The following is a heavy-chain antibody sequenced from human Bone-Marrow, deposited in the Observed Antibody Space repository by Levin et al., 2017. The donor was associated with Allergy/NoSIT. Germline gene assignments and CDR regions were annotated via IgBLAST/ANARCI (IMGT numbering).Heavy chain of an antibody. CDR1: GYTFTGYY. J-gene: IGHJ4*02. V-gene: IGHV1-2*02. D-gene: IGHD2-15*01. CDR2: INPNSGGT. Sequence: AGESLKISCKTSGYTFTGYYIHWVRQAPGQGLEWMGWINPNSGGTNYAEKFQGRVTLTSDTSISTAYMELSRLRSDDTAVFYCARGGSRLSDWGQGTLVTVSS. CDR3: ARGGSRLSD.